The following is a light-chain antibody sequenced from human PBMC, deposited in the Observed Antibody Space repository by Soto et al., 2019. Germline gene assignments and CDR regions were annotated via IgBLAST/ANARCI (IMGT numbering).Light chain of an antibody. CDR1: QSVGNI. J-gene: IGKJ2*01. CDR3: QHFNDWPYT. CDR2: GAS. V-gene: IGKV3-15*01. Sequence: EIVMTQSPATLSVSPGERVTLSCRASQSVGNILAWYQQRPGQAPRLLIYGASTRATGIPARFSGSGSGTDFTLTISSLQSEDFAVYYCQHFNDWPYTFGQGTKLDFK.